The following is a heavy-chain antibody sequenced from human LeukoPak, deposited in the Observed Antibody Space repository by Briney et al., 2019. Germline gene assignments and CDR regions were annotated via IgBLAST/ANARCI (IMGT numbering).Heavy chain of an antibody. CDR1: GFTFSSYW. J-gene: IGHJ6*03. Sequence: GGSLRLSCAASGFTFSSYWMSWVRQAPGKGLEWVANIKQDGSEKYYVDSVKGRFTISGDNAKNSLYLQMNSLRAEDTAVYYCASYGYYYYYMDVWGKGTTVTVSS. CDR2: IKQDGSEK. CDR3: ASYGYYYYYMDV. D-gene: IGHD3-10*01. V-gene: IGHV3-7*01.